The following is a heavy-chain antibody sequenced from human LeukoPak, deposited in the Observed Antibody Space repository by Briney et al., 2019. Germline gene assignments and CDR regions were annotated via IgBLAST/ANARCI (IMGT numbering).Heavy chain of an antibody. D-gene: IGHD5-12*01. Sequence: GTSLRLSCAASGFTFSTYAMHWVRQAPGKGLEWMTVISYDGRTKYYADSVEGRFTISRDNAKNSLYLQMNSLRADDTAVYYCARAGYTYTWPPSYYYGMDVWGQGTTVTASS. CDR2: ISYDGRTK. CDR3: ARAGYTYTWPPSYYYGMDV. V-gene: IGHV3-30*04. CDR1: GFTFSTYA. J-gene: IGHJ6*02.